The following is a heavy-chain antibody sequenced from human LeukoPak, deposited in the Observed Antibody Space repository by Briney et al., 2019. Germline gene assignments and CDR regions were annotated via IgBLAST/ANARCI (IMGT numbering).Heavy chain of an antibody. CDR3: AKGIYSSGWSYFDY. J-gene: IGHJ4*01. CDR1: GFTFSNSA. V-gene: IGHV3-23*01. CDR2: LSGSGITT. D-gene: IGHD6-19*01. Sequence: GGSLRLSCAASGFTFSNSAMSWVRQAPGKGLEWVSTLSGSGITTYYADSVTGRFTISRDNSKNTLYLQMNSLRAEDTAVYYCAKGIYSSGWSYFDYWGHGTLVTVSS.